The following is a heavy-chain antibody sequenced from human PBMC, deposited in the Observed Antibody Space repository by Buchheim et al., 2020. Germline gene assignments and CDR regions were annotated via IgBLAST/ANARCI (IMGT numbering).Heavy chain of an antibody. J-gene: IGHJ6*02. D-gene: IGHD2-21*02. CDR3: ARAFAKKAYCGGDCYSDYYYYYGMDV. Sequence: QVQLQESGPGLVKPSETLSLTCTVSGGSISSYYWSWIRQPAGKGLEWIGRIYTSGSTNYNPFLKSRVTLSVDTSKNQFSLKLSSVTAADTAVYYCARAFAKKAYCGGDCYSDYYYYYGMDVWGQGTT. V-gene: IGHV4-4*07. CDR1: GGSISSYY. CDR2: IYTSGST.